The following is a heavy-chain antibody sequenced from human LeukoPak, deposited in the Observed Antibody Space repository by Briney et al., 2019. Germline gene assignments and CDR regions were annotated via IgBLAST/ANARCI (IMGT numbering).Heavy chain of an antibody. Sequence: PGGSLRLSCAASGFTFSSYSMNWVRQAPGKGLEWVSSISSSSSYIYYADSVKGRFTISRDNAKNSLYLQMNSLRAEDTAVYYCARYFGQRIVVVPAVMGYWGQGTLVTVSS. CDR1: GFTFSSYS. J-gene: IGHJ4*02. CDR2: ISSSSSYI. V-gene: IGHV3-21*01. D-gene: IGHD2-2*01. CDR3: ARYFGQRIVVVPAVMGY.